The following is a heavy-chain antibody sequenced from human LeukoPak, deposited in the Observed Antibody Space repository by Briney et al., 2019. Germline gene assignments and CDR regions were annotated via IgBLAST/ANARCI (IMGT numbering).Heavy chain of an antibody. CDR3: ARQAAELPGDRFDP. Sequence: GESLKISCVGSGYKFTRYWIGWVRQMPGKGLEWMGIIYPGDSETRYSPSFKGQVTFSADKSIKTVYLQWSSLKASDTAMYYCARQAAELPGDRFDPWGQGTLVTVSS. V-gene: IGHV5-51*01. J-gene: IGHJ5*02. CDR2: IYPGDSET. D-gene: IGHD6-13*01. CDR1: GYKFTRYW.